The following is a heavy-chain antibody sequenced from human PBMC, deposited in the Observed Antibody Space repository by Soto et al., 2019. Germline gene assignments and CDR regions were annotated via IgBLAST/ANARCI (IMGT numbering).Heavy chain of an antibody. J-gene: IGHJ3*02. Sequence: PGESLKISCKGSGYSFTSYWIGWVRQMPGKGLEWMGIIYPGDSDISYSPSFQGQVIISADKSISTAYLQWSSLKASDTAMYYCAILSFYIHSGGYYNRHDPFDIWGQGEMVTVSS. V-gene: IGHV5-51*01. CDR3: AILSFYIHSGGYYNRHDPFDI. CDR1: GYSFTSYW. CDR2: IYPGDSDI. D-gene: IGHD3-22*01.